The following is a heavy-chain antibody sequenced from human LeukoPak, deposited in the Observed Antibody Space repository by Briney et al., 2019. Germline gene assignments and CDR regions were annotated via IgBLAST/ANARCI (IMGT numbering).Heavy chain of an antibody. D-gene: IGHD2-15*01. CDR2: INHSGST. CDR1: GGSFSGYY. CDR3: ARGQDIAVVVAATAAFDI. V-gene: IGHV4-34*01. J-gene: IGHJ3*02. Sequence: SETLSLTCAVCGGSFSGYYWSWIRQPPGKGLEWVGEINHSGSTNYNPSLKSRVTISVDTSKNQFSLKLSSVTAADTAMYYCARGQDIAVVVAATAAFDIWGQGPMVTVSS.